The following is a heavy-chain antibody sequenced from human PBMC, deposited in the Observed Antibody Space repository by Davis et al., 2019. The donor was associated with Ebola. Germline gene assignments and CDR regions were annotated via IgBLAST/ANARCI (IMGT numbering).Heavy chain of an antibody. V-gene: IGHV1-69*13. CDR3: ARDRYSDGSGYFFEKSH. CDR1: GGTFSSYG. J-gene: IGHJ4*02. D-gene: IGHD3-22*01. CDR2: IIPVFGIP. Sequence: SVKVSCKASGGTFSSYGISWVRQAPGQGPDWMGGIIPVFGIPKYAQKFQGRVTITADESTSTAYMELSSLRSEDTAVYYCARDRYSDGSGYFFEKSHWGQGTLVTVSS.